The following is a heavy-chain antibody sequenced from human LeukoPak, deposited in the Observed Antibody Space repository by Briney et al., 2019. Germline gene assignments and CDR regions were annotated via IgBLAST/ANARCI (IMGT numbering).Heavy chain of an antibody. V-gene: IGHV4-59*01. CDR3: ARRYNWRTGYFDY. CDR2: IYYSGST. CDR1: GGSISSYY. J-gene: IGHJ4*02. Sequence: SETLSLTCTVSGGSISSYYWSWIRQPPGKGLEWIGYIYYSGSTNYNPSLKSRVTISVDTSKNQFSLKLSSVTAADTAVYYCARRYNWRTGYFDYWGQGTLVTVSS. D-gene: IGHD1-1*01.